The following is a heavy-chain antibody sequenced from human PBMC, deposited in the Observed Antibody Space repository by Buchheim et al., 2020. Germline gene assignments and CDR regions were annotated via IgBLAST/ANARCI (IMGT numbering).Heavy chain of an antibody. CDR2: ISYDGSDK. V-gene: IGHV3-30*18. Sequence: QVQLVESGGGVVQPGRSLRLSCAASRFTFSTYGMHWVRQAPGKGLERVAVISYDGSDKYYADSVKGRFTISRDNSKKTLYLQMNSLRAEDTAVYYCAKDRLRSVRGGMGWEPGSVWGKGT. CDR3: AKDRLRSVRGGMGWEPGSV. CDR1: RFTFSTYG. J-gene: IGHJ6*03. D-gene: IGHD3-10*01.